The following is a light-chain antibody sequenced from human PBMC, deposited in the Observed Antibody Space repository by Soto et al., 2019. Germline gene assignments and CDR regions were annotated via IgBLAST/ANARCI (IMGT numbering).Light chain of an antibody. CDR2: DVS. CDR3: CSYAGDLAL. V-gene: IGLV2-11*01. CDR1: SSDVGGYDF. Sequence: QSALTQPRSVSGSPGQSVTISCIGTSSDVGGYDFVSWYQQHPGKAPKLMISDVSKRPSGVPDRFSGSKSGNTASLTISGLQAEDEADYYCCSYAGDLALFGGGTKVTVL. J-gene: IGLJ2*01.